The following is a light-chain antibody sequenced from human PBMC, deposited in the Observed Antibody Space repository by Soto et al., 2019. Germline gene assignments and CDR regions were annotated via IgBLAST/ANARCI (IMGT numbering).Light chain of an antibody. CDR2: GAS. CDR3: HQYNMWPPLI. Sequence: EIVMTQSPATLSVSPGESAPLSCRASQSVRSNLAWYQQKPGQAPRLLIYGASTRATGIPARFSGSGSGTEFTLTISGLQSEDFAVYYCHQYNMWPPLIFGGGTKVEIK. J-gene: IGKJ4*01. V-gene: IGKV3-15*01. CDR1: QSVRSN.